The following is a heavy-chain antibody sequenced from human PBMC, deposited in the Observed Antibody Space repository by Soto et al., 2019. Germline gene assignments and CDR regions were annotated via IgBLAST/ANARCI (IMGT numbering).Heavy chain of an antibody. V-gene: IGHV4-59*08. J-gene: IGHJ5*02. CDR3: ARHPSSRNWFDP. CDR2: IYYSGST. Sequence: SETLSLTCTVSGGSISSYYWSWIRQPPGKGLEWIGYIYYSGSTNYNPSLKSRVTISVDTSKNQFSLKLSSVTAADTAVYYCARHPSSRNWFDPWGQGTLVTVSS. CDR1: GGSISSYY.